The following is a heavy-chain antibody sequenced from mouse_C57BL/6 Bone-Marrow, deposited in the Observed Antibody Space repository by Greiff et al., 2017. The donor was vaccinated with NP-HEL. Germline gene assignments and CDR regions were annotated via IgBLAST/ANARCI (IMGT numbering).Heavy chain of an antibody. D-gene: IGHD2-4*01. V-gene: IGHV8-8*01. CDR2: IWWDDDK. J-gene: IGHJ2*01. Sequence: QVTLKESGPGILQPSQTLSLTCSFSGFSLSTFGMGVGWISPPPGKGLEWLEHIWWDDDKYYNPALKSRLTISKDTSKNQVFLKIANLDTADTATYYCARGLRRAYYFDYWGQGTTLTVSS. CDR3: ARGLRRAYYFDY. CDR1: GFSLSTFGMG.